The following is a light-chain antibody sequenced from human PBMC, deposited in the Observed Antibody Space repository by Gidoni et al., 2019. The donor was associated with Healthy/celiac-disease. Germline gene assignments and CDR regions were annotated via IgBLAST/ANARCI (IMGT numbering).Light chain of an antibody. V-gene: IGKV3-11*01. J-gene: IGKJ4*01. CDR3: QQRSNWPRT. CDR1: QSVSSY. CDR2: DAS. Sequence: ERVLTQSPATLSLSPGENANPSCRASQSVSSYLAWYQQKPGQAPRLLIYDASNRDAGNPARFSGSGSGTDFTLTISSLEPEDFAVYYCQQRSNWPRTFGGGTKVEIK.